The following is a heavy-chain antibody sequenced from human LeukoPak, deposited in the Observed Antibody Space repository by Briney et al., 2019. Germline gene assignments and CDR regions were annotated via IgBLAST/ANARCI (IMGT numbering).Heavy chain of an antibody. CDR3: AREKLGEVGATELIDY. CDR2: ISGSGGST. D-gene: IGHD1-26*01. Sequence: GGSLRLSCAASGFTFSSYGMSWVRQAPGKGLEWVSAISGSGGSTYYADSVKGRFTISRDNAKNSLYLQMNSLRAEDTAVYYCAREKLGEVGATELIDYWGQGTLVTVSS. CDR1: GFTFSSYG. J-gene: IGHJ4*02. V-gene: IGHV3-23*01.